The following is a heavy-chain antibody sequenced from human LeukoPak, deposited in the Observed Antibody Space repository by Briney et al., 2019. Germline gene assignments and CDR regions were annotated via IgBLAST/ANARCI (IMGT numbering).Heavy chain of an antibody. CDR1: GFTFSSYW. CDR2: IKQDGSEK. CDR3: AKDSYSSSWSLHYDS. J-gene: IGHJ4*02. Sequence: GGSLRLSCAASGFTFSSYWMSWVRQAPGKGLEWVANIKQDGSEKYYVDSVKGRFTISRDNAKNSLYLQMNSLRAEDTALYYCAKDSYSSSWSLHYDSWGQGTLVTVSS. D-gene: IGHD6-13*01. V-gene: IGHV3-7*03.